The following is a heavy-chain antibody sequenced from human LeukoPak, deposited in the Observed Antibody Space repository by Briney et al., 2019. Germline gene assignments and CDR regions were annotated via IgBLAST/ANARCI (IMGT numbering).Heavy chain of an antibody. D-gene: IGHD3-9*01. V-gene: IGHV3-48*03. J-gene: IGHJ6*02. CDR2: ISSSGSTI. CDR3: ARAGYDILTGQYYYGMGV. Sequence: GGSLRLSCAASGFTFSSYEMNWVRQAPGKGLEWVSYISSSGSTIYYADSVKGRFTISRDNAKNSLYLQMNSLRAEDTAVYYCARAGYDILTGQYYYGMGVWGQGTTVTVSS. CDR1: GFTFSSYE.